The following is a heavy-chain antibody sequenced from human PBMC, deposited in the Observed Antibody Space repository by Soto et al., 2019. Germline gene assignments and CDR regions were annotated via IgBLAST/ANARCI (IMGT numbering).Heavy chain of an antibody. V-gene: IGHV4-34*01. CDR2: INDRGSI. D-gene: IGHD3-9*01. CDR1: GGSFSGHY. CDR3: ARESHDILTGPPWVWYFDL. Sequence: QVQLQQWGAGPLRPLETLSLTCGVSGGSFSGHYWAWIRQSPGKGLEWIGEINDRGSINYNPSLKSRVSISDDTSKNHGSLNLRSVAAADTAVYYCARESHDILTGPPWVWYFDLWGRGTLVTVSS. J-gene: IGHJ2*01.